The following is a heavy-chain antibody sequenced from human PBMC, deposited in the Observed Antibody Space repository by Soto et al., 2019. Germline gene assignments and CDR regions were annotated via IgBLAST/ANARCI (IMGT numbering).Heavy chain of an antibody. CDR1: GYTFTSYG. CDR3: ARSPGYCSGGSCYRYYYYYMDV. D-gene: IGHD2-15*01. CDR2: ISAYNGNT. J-gene: IGHJ6*03. V-gene: IGHV1-18*01. Sequence: ASVKVSCKASGYTFTSYGISLVRQAPGQGLEWMGWISAYNGNTNYAQKLQGRVTMTTDTSTSTAYMELRSLRSDDTAVYYCARSPGYCSGGSCYRYYYYYMDVWGKGTTVTVSS.